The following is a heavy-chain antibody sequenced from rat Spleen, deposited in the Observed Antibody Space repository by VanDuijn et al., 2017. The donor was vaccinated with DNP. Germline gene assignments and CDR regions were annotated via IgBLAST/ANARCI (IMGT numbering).Heavy chain of an antibody. CDR2: IIYDGSRT. D-gene: IGHD1-1*01. J-gene: IGHJ2*01. Sequence: EVQLVESGGGLVQPGRSLKLSCAASGFTFSDYNMAWVRQAPKKGLEWVATIIYDGSRTYYRDSVKGRFTISRDNAKSTLYLQMDSLRSEDTATYYCTRALITTVVTFDYWGQGVMVTVSS. CDR1: GFTFSDYN. CDR3: TRALITTVVTFDY. V-gene: IGHV5S10*01.